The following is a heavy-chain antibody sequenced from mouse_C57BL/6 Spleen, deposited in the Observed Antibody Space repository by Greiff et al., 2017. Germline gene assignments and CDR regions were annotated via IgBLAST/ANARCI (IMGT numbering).Heavy chain of an antibody. D-gene: IGHD2-4*01. CDR2: ISNGGGSN. CDR1: GFTFSDYY. V-gene: IGHV5-12*01. Sequence: EVQGVESGGGLVQPGGSLKLSCAASGFTFSDYYMYWVRQTPEKRLEWVAYISNGGGSNYYPETVKGLFTISRDNAKNTLYLQMSRLKSEDTAMYYCARLGIYYDYDWYFDVWGTGTTVTVSS. CDR3: ARLGIYYDYDWYFDV. J-gene: IGHJ1*03.